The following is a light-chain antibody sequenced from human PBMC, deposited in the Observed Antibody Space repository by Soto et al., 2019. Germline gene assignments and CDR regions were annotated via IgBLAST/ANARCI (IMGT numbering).Light chain of an antibody. V-gene: IGKV3-15*01. CDR3: QQYYTWPT. Sequence: EVVMTQSPATLSASPGEGVTLSCRASQSIGGNVAWYQQKPGQAPRLLMHGASTRATDFPARFSGSGSGTEFTLTISSLQSEDFALYYCQQYYTWPTFGPGTKVDIK. J-gene: IGKJ3*01. CDR2: GAS. CDR1: QSIGGN.